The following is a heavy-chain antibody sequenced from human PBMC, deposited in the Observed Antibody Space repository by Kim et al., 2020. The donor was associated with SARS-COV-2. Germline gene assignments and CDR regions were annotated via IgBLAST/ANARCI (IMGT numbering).Heavy chain of an antibody. V-gene: IGHV1-58*01. CDR2: IVVGSGNT. CDR1: GFTFTSSA. CDR3: AAVPRDYDFYYSGMDV. J-gene: IGHJ6*02. Sequence: SVKVSCKASGFTFTSSAVQWVRQARGQRLEWIGWIVVGSGNTNYAQKFQERVTITRDMSTSTAYMELSSLRSEDTAVCYCAAVPRDYDFYYSGMDVWGQGTTVTVSS. D-gene: IGHD5-12*01.